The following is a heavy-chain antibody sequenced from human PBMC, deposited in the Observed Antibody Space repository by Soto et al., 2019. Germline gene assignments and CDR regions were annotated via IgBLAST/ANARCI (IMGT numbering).Heavy chain of an antibody. D-gene: IGHD6-6*01. CDR3: ASLRSRSSFDY. Sequence: QVQLQESGPGLVKPSQTLSLTCTVSGGSISSGGYYWSWIRQHPGKGLEWIGFIYYSGSTYYSPSLKSRLTITVDTSKYQFSLKLSSVTAADTAVYYCASLRSRSSFDYWGQGTLVTVSS. CDR2: IYYSGST. V-gene: IGHV4-31*03. J-gene: IGHJ4*02. CDR1: GGSISSGGYY.